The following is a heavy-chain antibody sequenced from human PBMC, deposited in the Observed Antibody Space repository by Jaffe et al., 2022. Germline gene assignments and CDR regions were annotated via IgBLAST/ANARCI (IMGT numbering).Heavy chain of an antibody. D-gene: IGHD1-1*01. CDR2: INHSGST. CDR3: ARGLEVGYPYYFDY. Sequence: QVQLQQWGAGLLKPSETLSLTCAVYGGSFSGFYWSWIRQSPGKGLEWIGEINHSGSTNYNPSLKSRVTISVDTSKNQFSFYLRSVTAADTAVYYCARGLEVGYPYYFDYWGQGTLVTVSS. V-gene: IGHV4-34*01. CDR1: GGSFSGFY. J-gene: IGHJ4*02.